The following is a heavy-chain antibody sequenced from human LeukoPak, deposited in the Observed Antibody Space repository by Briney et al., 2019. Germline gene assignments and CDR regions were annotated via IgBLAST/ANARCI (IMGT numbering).Heavy chain of an antibody. D-gene: IGHD4-17*01. J-gene: IGHJ4*02. CDR1: GFTFSSFG. V-gene: IGHV3-30*18. CDR3: AKDASTVTLHADY. CDR2: LSYDGSNR. Sequence: RRSLRLSCAASGFTFSSFGMHWVRQAPGKGLEWVAVLSYDGSNRYYADSVKGRFTISRDNSKNTLYLQMNSLRAEDTAVYYCAKDASTVTLHADYWGQGTLVTVST.